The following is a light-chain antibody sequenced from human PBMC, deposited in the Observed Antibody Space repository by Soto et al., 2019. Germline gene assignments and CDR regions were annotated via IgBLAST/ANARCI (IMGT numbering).Light chain of an antibody. CDR2: EVS. CDR1: SSDVGGSTF. V-gene: IGLV2-8*01. Sequence: QSALTQPPSASGSPGQSVTISCTGTSSDVGGSTFVSWYQQHPGKAPKLMIYEVSRRPSEVPDRFSGSKSGNTASLTVSGHHSDDEADYYFGSYAGSNHMIFGGGTKLTVL. CDR3: GSYAGSNHMI. J-gene: IGLJ2*01.